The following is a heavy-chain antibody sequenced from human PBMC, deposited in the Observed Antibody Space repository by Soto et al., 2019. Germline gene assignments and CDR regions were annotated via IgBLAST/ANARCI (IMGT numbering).Heavy chain of an antibody. V-gene: IGHV4-59*01. CDR1: GGSFSGYY. J-gene: IGHJ4*02. CDR3: ARVQYCSGVSFYGDDY. Sequence: SETLSLTCAVYGGSFSGYYWSWIRQPPGKGLEWIGYIYYSGSTNYNPSLKSRVTISVDTSKNQFSLKLSSVTAADTAVYYCARVQYCSGVSFYGDDYSGQGTLVTVSS. CDR2: IYYSGST. D-gene: IGHD2-15*01.